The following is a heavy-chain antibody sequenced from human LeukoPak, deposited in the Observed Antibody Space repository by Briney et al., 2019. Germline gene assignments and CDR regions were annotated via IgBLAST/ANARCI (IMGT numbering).Heavy chain of an antibody. CDR1: GFTFSSHA. V-gene: IGHV3-23*01. CDR2: ISDSGGST. CDR3: AKGGYSGYDSGGYFDY. Sequence: GGSLRLSCAASGFTFSSHAMSWVRQAPGEGLEWVSAISDSGGSTYYADSVKGRFTISRDNSKNTLYLQMNSLRAEDTAVYYCAKGGYSGYDSGGYFDYWGQGTLVTVSS. D-gene: IGHD5-12*01. J-gene: IGHJ4*02.